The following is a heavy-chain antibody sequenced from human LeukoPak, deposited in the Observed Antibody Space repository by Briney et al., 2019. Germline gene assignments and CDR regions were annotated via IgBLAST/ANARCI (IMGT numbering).Heavy chain of an antibody. J-gene: IGHJ4*02. V-gene: IGHV4-34*01. CDR3: ARGLSSFDC. CDR2: INHSGST. Sequence: SGTLSLTCAVYGGSFSGYYWSWIRQPPGKGLEWIGEINHSGSTNYNPSLKSRVTISVDTSKNQFSLKLSSVTAADTAVCYCARGLSSFDCWGQGTLVTVSS. D-gene: IGHD3-3*02. CDR1: GGSFSGYY.